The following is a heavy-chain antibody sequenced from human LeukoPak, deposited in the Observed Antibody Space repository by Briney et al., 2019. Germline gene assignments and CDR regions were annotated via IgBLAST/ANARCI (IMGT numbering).Heavy chain of an antibody. V-gene: IGHV3-30-3*01. CDR1: GFTFSRYA. J-gene: IGHJ4*02. Sequence: GRSLRLSCAVSGFTFSRYAMHWVRKAPGKGLEWVAVISYNGNDKYNADSVKGRFTISRDNSKNTLYLQMNSLRAEDTAMYYCARDRDLGAAAYCFDYWGRGTLVTVSS. CDR3: ARDRDLGAAAYCFDY. D-gene: IGHD6-13*01. CDR2: ISYNGNDK.